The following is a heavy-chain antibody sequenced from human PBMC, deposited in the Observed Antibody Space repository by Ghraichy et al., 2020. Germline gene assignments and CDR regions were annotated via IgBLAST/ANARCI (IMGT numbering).Heavy chain of an antibody. CDR3: ARSGSGSYYVDY. CDR2: IYSGGST. Sequence: LSLTCAASGFTVSSNYMSWVRQAPGKGLEWVSVIYSGGSTYYADSVKGRFTISRDNSKNTLYLQMNSLRAEDTAVYYCARSGSGSYYVDYWGQGTLVTVSS. D-gene: IGHD1-26*01. V-gene: IGHV3-66*01. CDR1: GFTVSSNY. J-gene: IGHJ4*02.